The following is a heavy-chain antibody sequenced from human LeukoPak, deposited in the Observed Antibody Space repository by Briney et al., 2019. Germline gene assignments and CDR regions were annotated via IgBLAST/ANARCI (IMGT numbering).Heavy chain of an antibody. Sequence: ASVKVSCKAPGYTFTSYGISWVRQAPGQGLEWMGWISAYNGNTNYAQKFQGRVTMTEDTSTDTAYMELSSLRSEDTAVYYCATVTTVTAFDYWGQGTLVTVSS. CDR3: ATVTTVTAFDY. V-gene: IGHV1-18*01. CDR2: ISAYNGNT. CDR1: GYTFTSYG. J-gene: IGHJ4*02. D-gene: IGHD4-17*01.